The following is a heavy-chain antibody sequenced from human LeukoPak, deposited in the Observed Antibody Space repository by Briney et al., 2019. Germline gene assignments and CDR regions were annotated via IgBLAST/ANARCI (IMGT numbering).Heavy chain of an antibody. J-gene: IGHJ4*02. CDR3: AREKDLFDY. V-gene: IGHV4-30-2*05. Sequence: PSQTLSLTCAVSGGSISSGGYSWSWIRQPPGKGLEWIGYIYYSGSTYYNPSLKSRVTISVDTSKNQFSLKLSSVTAADTAVYYCAREKDLFDYWGQGTLVTVSS. CDR1: GGSISSGGYS. CDR2: IYYSGST. D-gene: IGHD2-15*01.